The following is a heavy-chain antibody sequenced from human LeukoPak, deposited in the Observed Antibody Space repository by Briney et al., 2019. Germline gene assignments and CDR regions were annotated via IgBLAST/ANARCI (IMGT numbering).Heavy chain of an antibody. J-gene: IGHJ3*02. CDR1: GGSLNDYY. Sequence: KPSETLSLTCGVYGGSLNDYYWTWIRQPPGKGLEWIGEINHSGSTNYNPSLKSRVTISVDTSKNQFSLKLSSVTAADTAVYYCARVNDAFDIWGQGTMVTVSS. CDR2: INHSGST. CDR3: ARVNDAFDI. V-gene: IGHV4-34*01.